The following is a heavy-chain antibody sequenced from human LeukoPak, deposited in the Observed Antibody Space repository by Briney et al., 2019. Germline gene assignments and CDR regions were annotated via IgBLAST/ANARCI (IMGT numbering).Heavy chain of an antibody. CDR3: ARTTTMATLVH. CDR2: ISSSGSTI. V-gene: IGHV3-48*03. CDR1: GFTFSSYE. Sequence: GGSLRLSCAASGFTFSSYEMNWVRQAPGKGLEWISYISSSGSTIYYVDSVKGRFTISRDNAKNSLYLQMNSLRAEDTAVYYCARTTTMATLVHWGQGTLVTVSS. D-gene: IGHD5-24*01. J-gene: IGHJ5*02.